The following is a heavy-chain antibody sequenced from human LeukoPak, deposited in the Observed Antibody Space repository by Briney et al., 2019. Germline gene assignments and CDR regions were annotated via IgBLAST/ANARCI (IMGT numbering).Heavy chain of an antibody. V-gene: IGHV3-30*04. J-gene: IGHJ6*03. CDR1: GFTFSSYV. Sequence: GRSLRLSCAASGFTFSSYVMHWVRQAPGKGLEWVAIISYDGSNKYYADSVKGRFTISRDNSKNTLYLQMNSLRAEDTAVYYCAGSTVTHMDVWGKGTTVTVSS. D-gene: IGHD4-11*01. CDR3: AGSTVTHMDV. CDR2: ISYDGSNK.